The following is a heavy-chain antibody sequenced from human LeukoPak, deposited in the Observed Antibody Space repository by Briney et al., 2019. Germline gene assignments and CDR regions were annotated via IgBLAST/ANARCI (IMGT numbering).Heavy chain of an antibody. D-gene: IGHD2-15*01. CDR1: GYTLTSYD. CDR2: MNPNSGNT. CDR3: AGGYCSGGSCDYYYYGMDV. V-gene: IGHV1-8*01. J-gene: IGHJ6*02. Sequence: ASVKVSCKASGYTLTSYDINWVRQATGQGLEWMGWMNPNSGNTGYAQKFQGRVTMTRNTSISTAYMELSSLRSEDTAVYYCAGGYCSGGSCDYYYYGMDVWGQGTTVTVSS.